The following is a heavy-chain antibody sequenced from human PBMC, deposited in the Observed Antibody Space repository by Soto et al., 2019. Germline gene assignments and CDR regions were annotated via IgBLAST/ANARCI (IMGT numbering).Heavy chain of an antibody. Sequence: EVQLVESGGGLVKPGGSLRLSCVASDFTFREYTFNWVRQAPGKGLEWVSSISSASAYIYYADSVKGRFTISRDNAKNSMYLQMNSLRAEDTAVYYCVRDYSNAWYAHLDNWGQGTLVTVSS. J-gene: IGHJ4*02. CDR3: VRDYSNAWYAHLDN. D-gene: IGHD6-19*01. CDR1: DFTFREYT. V-gene: IGHV3-21*01. CDR2: ISSASAYI.